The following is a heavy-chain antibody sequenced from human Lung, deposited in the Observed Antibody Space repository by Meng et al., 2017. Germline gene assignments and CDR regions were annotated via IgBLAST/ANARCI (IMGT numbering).Heavy chain of an antibody. Sequence: VARGEAGGDLIQPGKSLRISCAASGFTVSGNYMTWVRQAPGKGLEWVSLIYGDGSTLYADSVKGRFTISRDNSKNTVYLQMNSLRVEDTAVYHCAGRVMGAAAYDFWGQGTLVTVSS. CDR2: IYGDGST. V-gene: IGHV3-53*01. CDR1: GFTVSGNY. D-gene: IGHD6-13*01. J-gene: IGHJ4*02. CDR3: AGRVMGAAAYDF.